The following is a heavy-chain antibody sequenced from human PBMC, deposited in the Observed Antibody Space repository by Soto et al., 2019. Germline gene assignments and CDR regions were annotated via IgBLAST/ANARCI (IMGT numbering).Heavy chain of an antibody. CDR2: MPYDGSNK. J-gene: IGHJ4*02. Sequence: PGGSLRLSCAASGSTFSRYDMHWVRRAPGKGLQWVAVMPYDGSNKYYADSVKGRFTISRDNSKNTLYLQMNSLSPEDTAVYYCAKNSDYSGFDYWGQGTLVTVSS. V-gene: IGHV3-30*18. CDR1: GSTFSRYD. CDR3: AKNSDYSGFDY. D-gene: IGHD1-26*01.